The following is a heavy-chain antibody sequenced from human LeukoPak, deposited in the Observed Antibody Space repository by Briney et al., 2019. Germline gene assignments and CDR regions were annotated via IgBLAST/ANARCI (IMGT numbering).Heavy chain of an antibody. CDR1: GGSISSYY. D-gene: IGHD6-19*01. CDR3: ARWGNAVAGYYYYYGMDV. CDR2: IYYSGST. V-gene: IGHV4-59*08. J-gene: IGHJ6*02. Sequence: SETLSLTCTVPGGSISSYYWSWIRQPPGKGLEWIGYIYYSGSTNYNPSLKSRVTISVDTSKNQFSLKLSSVTAADTAVYYCARWGNAVAGYYYYYGMDVWGQGTTVTVSS.